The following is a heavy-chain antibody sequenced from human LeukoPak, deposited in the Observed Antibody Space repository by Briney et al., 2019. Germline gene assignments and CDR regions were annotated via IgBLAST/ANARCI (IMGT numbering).Heavy chain of an antibody. J-gene: IGHJ3*02. D-gene: IGHD3-10*01. Sequence: PGRSLRLSCAASGFTFDDYAMHWVRQAPGKGLEWVSGISWNSAYIGYADSVKGRFTISRDNAKNSLYLQMNSLRAEDTAVYYCAGEGRRYYGSGSWGAFSIWGQGTMVSISS. CDR1: GFTFDDYA. CDR2: ISWNSAYI. V-gene: IGHV3-9*01. CDR3: AGEGRRYYGSGSWGAFSI.